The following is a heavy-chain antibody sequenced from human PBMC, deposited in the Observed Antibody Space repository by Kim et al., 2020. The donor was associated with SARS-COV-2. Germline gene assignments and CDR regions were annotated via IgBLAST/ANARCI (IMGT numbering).Heavy chain of an antibody. D-gene: IGHD1-1*01. V-gene: IGHV3-23*01. J-gene: IGHJ4*02. Sequence: NKFYGASVECRFIISRDNSKDTLYLQMNSLRAEDAAIYYCTRGAGSPDYWGQGTLVTVSS. CDR2: NK. CDR3: TRGAGSPDY.